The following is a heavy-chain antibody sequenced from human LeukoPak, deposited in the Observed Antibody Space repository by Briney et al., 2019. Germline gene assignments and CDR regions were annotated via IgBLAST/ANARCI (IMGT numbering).Heavy chain of an antibody. Sequence: ASVKVSCKASGYTFTSYDINWVRQATGQGLEWMGWMNPNSGNTNYAQKLQGRVTMTTDTSTSTAYMELRSLRSDDTAVYYCARESIVVPAAISYLYYYGMDVWGQGTTVTVSS. CDR2: MNPNSGNT. D-gene: IGHD2-2*02. V-gene: IGHV1-18*01. CDR1: GYTFTSYD. J-gene: IGHJ6*02. CDR3: ARESIVVPAAISYLYYYGMDV.